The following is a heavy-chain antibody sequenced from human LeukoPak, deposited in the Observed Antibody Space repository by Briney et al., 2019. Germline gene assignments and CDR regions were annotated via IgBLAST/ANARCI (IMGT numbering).Heavy chain of an antibody. V-gene: IGHV4-59*01. CDR1: GGSIGSYY. D-gene: IGHD7-27*01. CDR3: ARGWGAFDI. Sequence: SETLSLTCTVSGGSIGSYYWSWIRQPPGKGLEWIGYIYYSGSTNYNPSLKSRVTISVDTSKNQFSLKLSSVTAADTAVYYCARGWGAFDIWGQGTMVTVSS. J-gene: IGHJ3*02. CDR2: IYYSGST.